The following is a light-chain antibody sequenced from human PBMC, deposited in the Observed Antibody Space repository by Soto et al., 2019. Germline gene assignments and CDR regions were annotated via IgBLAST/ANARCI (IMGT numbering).Light chain of an antibody. CDR2: GVS. V-gene: IGKV3-15*01. CDR3: QQYNNWLQT. CDR1: QSVGSN. Sequence: DIVMTQSPATLSVSPGEGATLSCRASQSVGSNLAWYQQKPAQAPRLLIYGVSTRATGTPARFSGSGSGTEFTLTISSVQSEDFEVSYCQQYNNWLQTFGQGTKVDIK. J-gene: IGKJ1*01.